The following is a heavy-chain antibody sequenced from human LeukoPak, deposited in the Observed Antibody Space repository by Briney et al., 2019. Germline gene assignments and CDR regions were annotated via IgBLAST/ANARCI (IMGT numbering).Heavy chain of an antibody. J-gene: IGHJ4*02. D-gene: IGHD3-16*02. CDR3: ASTEAYDYVWGSYRFSY. CDR2: IYSGGST. CDR1: GFTVSINY. V-gene: IGHV3-53*01. Sequence: GSLRLSCAHSGFTVSINYMSCVRQAPGKGLGWGSVIYSGGSTYYADSVKGRFTISRDNSKNTLYLQMNSLRAEDTAVYYCASTEAYDYVWGSYRFSYWGQGTLVTVSS.